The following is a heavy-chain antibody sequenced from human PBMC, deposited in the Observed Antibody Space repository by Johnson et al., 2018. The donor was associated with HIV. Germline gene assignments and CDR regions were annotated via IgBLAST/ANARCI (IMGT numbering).Heavy chain of an antibody. CDR1: GFTFSSYG. J-gene: IGHJ3*02. Sequence: QVLLVESGGGVVQPGRSLRLSCAASGFTFSSYGMHWVRQAPGKGLEWVAVIWYDGSNKYYADSVKGRFTISRDNSKNTLYLQMGSLRAEDMAVYYCARAGGSSLAFDIWGQGTMVTVSS. CDR3: ARAGGSSLAFDI. V-gene: IGHV3-30*19. D-gene: IGHD6-6*01. CDR2: IWYDGSNK.